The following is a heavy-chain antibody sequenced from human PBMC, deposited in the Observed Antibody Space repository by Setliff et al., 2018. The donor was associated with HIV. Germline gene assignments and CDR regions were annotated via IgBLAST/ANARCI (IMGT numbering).Heavy chain of an antibody. V-gene: IGHV4-4*09. D-gene: IGHD6-13*01. CDR3: ARGRGSSSSWPIDY. CDR2: IYTTGST. CDR1: GGSISSYY. J-gene: IGHJ4*02. Sequence: SETLSLTCSVSGGSISSYYWSWIRQPPGKGLEWIGYIYTTGSTNYNPSLRSRVTISVDTSKNQFSLKLSSVTAADTAVYFCARGRGSSSSWPIDYWGQGTLVTVSS.